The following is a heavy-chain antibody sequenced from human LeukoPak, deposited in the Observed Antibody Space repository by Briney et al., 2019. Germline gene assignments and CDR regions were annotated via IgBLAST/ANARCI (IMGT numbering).Heavy chain of an antibody. CDR3: ARDPSTSYHVDF. CDR1: GYTFTAYY. J-gene: IGHJ4*02. V-gene: IGHV1-2*02. Sequence: ASVKVSCKASGYTFTAYYIHWVRQAPGQGLGWMGWINPNSGGTKYAQKFQGRFTMTRDTAISTAYMELSRLTSDDTAVYYCARDPSTSYHVDFWGRGTLVTVSS. D-gene: IGHD6-6*01. CDR2: INPNSGGT.